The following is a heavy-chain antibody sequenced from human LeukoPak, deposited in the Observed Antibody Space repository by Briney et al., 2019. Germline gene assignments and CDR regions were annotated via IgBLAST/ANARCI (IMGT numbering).Heavy chain of an antibody. Sequence: GASVKVSCKASGGTFSSYAISWVRQAPGQGLEWMGRIIPILGIANYAQKFQGRVTITADKSTSTAYMELSSLRSEDTAVYYCARETLTTMIDHDAFDIWGQGTMVTVSS. J-gene: IGHJ3*02. V-gene: IGHV1-69*04. D-gene: IGHD3-22*01. CDR1: GGTFSSYA. CDR3: ARETLTTMIDHDAFDI. CDR2: IIPILGIA.